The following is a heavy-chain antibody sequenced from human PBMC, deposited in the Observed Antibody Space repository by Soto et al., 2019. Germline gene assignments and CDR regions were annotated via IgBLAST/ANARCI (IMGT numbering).Heavy chain of an antibody. D-gene: IGHD6-13*01. V-gene: IGHV3-21*01. CDR2: ISSSSSYI. CDR3: PKAIHGSSRTSLDF. CDR1: GFTFSSYS. Sequence: PGGSLRLSCAASGFTFSSYSMNWVRQAPGKGLEWVSSISSSSSYIYYADSVKGRFTISRDNAKNSLYLQMNSLRAEDTAVYYCPKAIHGSSRTSLDFWGPGTLVTVSS. J-gene: IGHJ4*02.